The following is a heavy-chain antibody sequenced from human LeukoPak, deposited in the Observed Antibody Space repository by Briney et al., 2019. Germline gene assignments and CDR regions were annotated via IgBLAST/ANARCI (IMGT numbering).Heavy chain of an antibody. CDR3: ARARGYYYDSFDY. V-gene: IGHV3-74*01. Sequence: PGGSLRLSCAASGFSFSDYWMQWVRQAPGKGLVWISRITSDGSGANYADSVKGRFTISRDNAKNTLYLLMNSLRAEDTAVYYCARARGYYYDSFDYWGQGTLVTISS. J-gene: IGHJ4*02. CDR2: ITSDGSGA. CDR1: GFSFSDYW. D-gene: IGHD3-22*01.